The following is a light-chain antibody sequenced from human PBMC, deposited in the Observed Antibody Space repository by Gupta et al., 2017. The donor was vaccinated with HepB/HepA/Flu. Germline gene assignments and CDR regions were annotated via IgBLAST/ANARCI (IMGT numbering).Light chain of an antibody. CDR3: QQNSNTPLT. Sequence: DIQMTQSPSSLSASVGDRVTITCRASQGINNYLNWYQQKPGKAPDLLIYGASSLQSGVPSRFSGGGSGTDFTLTISSLQPEDFATYYCQQNSNTPLTFGGGTKVEIK. CDR1: QGINNY. V-gene: IGKV1-39*01. CDR2: GAS. J-gene: IGKJ4*01.